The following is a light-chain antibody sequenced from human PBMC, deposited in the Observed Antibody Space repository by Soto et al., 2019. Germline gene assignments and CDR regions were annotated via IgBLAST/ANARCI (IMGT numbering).Light chain of an antibody. J-gene: IGLJ1*01. CDR3: SSYAGSSNV. V-gene: IGLV2-14*02. Sequence: HSALTQPASVSGSPGQSITISCTGTSSDVGSYNLVSWYQQHPGKAPKLMIYEVNKRPSGVPDRFSGSKSGNTASLTVSGLQAEDEADYYCSSYAGSSNVFGTGTKVTVL. CDR1: SSDVGSYNL. CDR2: EVN.